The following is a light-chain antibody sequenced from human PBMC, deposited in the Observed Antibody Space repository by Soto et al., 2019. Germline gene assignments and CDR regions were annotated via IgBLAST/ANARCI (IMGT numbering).Light chain of an antibody. CDR1: QSVSSN. CDR3: QQYNNWPRT. CDR2: GAS. V-gene: IGKV3-15*01. Sequence: EIVMTQSPATLSVSPGESATLSCRASQSVSSNLAWYQQKPGQAPRLLIYGASTRATGIPARFSGSGSGTEFTLTISSLQPEDFAVYYCQQYNNWPRTFGQGTKVDIK. J-gene: IGKJ1*01.